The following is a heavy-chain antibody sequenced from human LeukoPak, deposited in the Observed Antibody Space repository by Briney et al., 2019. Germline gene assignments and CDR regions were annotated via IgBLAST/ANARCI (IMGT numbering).Heavy chain of an antibody. CDR2: IKQDGSEK. V-gene: IGHV3-7*05. CDR1: GFTFSSYW. D-gene: IGHD5-18*01. CDR3: ARVSAMITPFYYYYYGMDV. Sequence: GGPLRLSCAASGFTFSSYWMSWVRQAPGKGLEWVANIKQDGSEKYYVDSVKGRFTISRDNAKNSLFLQMNSLRAEDTAVYYCARVSAMITPFYYYYYGMDVWGQGTTVTVSS. J-gene: IGHJ6*02.